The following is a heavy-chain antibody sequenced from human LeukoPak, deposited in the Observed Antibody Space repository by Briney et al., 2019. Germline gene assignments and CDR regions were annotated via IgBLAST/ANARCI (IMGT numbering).Heavy chain of an antibody. CDR3: AKGGAIFGVVIHWFDP. Sequence: QSGGSLRLSCAASGFTFRSYDMSWVRQAPGKGLEWVSGISGSGGRTDYADSVKGRFTISRDNSKNTLYLQMNSLRVEDTAVYYCAKGGAIFGVVIHWFDPLGPGNPGHRLL. CDR1: GFTFRSYD. D-gene: IGHD3-3*01. J-gene: IGHJ5*02. V-gene: IGHV3-23*01. CDR2: ISGSGGRT.